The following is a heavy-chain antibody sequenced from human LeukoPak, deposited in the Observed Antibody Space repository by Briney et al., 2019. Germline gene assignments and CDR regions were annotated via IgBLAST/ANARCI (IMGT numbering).Heavy chain of an antibody. CDR1: GASITNSSYY. Sequence: SETLSLTCTVSGASITNSSYYWGWIRQPPGIGLEWIGTLYYSGSTYYNPSLKSRVTISVDTSKNQFSLKLSSVTAADTAVYYCARTTEGGYSYGYFYYYYMDVWGKGTTVTISS. J-gene: IGHJ6*03. D-gene: IGHD5-18*01. V-gene: IGHV4-39*07. CDR3: ARTTEGGYSYGYFYYYYMDV. CDR2: LYYSGST.